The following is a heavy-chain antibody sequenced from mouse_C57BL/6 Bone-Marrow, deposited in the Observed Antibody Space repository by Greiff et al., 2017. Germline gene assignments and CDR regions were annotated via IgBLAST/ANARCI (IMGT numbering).Heavy chain of an antibody. V-gene: IGHV1-81*01. CDR3: ARRGIYYGYDGWFAY. J-gene: IGHJ3*01. Sequence: LVESGAELARPGASVKLSCKASGYTFTSYGISWVKQRTGQGLEWIGEIYPRSGNTYYNEKFKGKATLTADKSSSTAYMELRSLTSEDSAVYFCARRGIYYGYDGWFAYWGQGTLVTVSA. CDR1: GYTFTSYG. D-gene: IGHD2-2*01. CDR2: IYPRSGNT.